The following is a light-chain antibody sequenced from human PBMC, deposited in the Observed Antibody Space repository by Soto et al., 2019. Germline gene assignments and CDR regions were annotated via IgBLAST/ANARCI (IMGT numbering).Light chain of an antibody. V-gene: IGLV2-23*01. Sequence: QSALTQPASVSGSPGQSITISCTGTSSDVGSYNLVSWYQQHPGKAPKRMIYEGSKRPSGVSNRFAGSKSGNTASLTISGRQAEDEADYYCCSYAGSSTYVVGTGTKLTVL. CDR3: CSYAGSSTYV. CDR1: SSDVGSYNL. CDR2: EGS. J-gene: IGLJ1*01.